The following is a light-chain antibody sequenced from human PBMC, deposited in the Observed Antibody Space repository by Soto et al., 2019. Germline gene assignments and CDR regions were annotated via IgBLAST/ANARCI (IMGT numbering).Light chain of an antibody. Sequence: QSALTQPASVSGSPGQSITISCTGTSSDIGGYNYVSWYQQNPGKAPKLMIYNVSNRPSGVSNRFSASKSGNTASLTISGLQAEDEADYYCSSYTGSTTLIFGGGTKLTVL. CDR2: NVS. CDR3: SSYTGSTTLI. J-gene: IGLJ2*01. V-gene: IGLV2-14*01. CDR1: SSDIGGYNY.